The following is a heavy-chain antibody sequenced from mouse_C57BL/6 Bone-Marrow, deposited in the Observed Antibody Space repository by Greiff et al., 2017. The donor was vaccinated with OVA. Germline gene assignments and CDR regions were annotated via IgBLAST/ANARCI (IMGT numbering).Heavy chain of an antibody. CDR3: ARSITTVAYYYAMDY. CDR1: GYAFTNYL. D-gene: IGHD1-1*01. CDR2: INPGSGGT. J-gene: IGHJ4*01. Sequence: QVQLQQSGAELVRPGTSVKVSCKASGYAFTNYLIEWVKQRPGQGLEWIGVINPGSGGTKYNEKSKGKATLTADKASSTSYMQLISLTSEDSSVYFGARSITTVAYYYAMDYWGQGTSVTVSS. V-gene: IGHV1-54*01.